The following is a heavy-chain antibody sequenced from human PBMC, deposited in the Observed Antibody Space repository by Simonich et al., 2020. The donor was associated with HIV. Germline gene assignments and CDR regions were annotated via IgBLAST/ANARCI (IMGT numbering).Heavy chain of an antibody. J-gene: IGHJ2*01. CDR1: GFTFSSYE. V-gene: IGHV3-48*03. CDR2: ISSSVSTI. D-gene: IGHD4-17*01. Sequence: EVQLVESGGGLVQPGGSLRLSCAASGFTFSSYEMNWVSQAPGKGLEGVSYISSSVSTIYYADSVKGRFTISRDNAKNSLYLQMNSLRAEDTAVYYCARSPTVVTYWYFDLWGRGTLVTVSS. CDR3: ARSPTVVTYWYFDL.